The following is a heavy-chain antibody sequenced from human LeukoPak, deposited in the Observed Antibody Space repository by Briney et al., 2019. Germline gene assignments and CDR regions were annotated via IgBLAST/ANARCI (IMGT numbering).Heavy chain of an antibody. CDR1: GFTFSNAW. CDR3: TTIVRGYSYLSDY. CDR2: IKSKTDAGTT. J-gene: IGHJ4*02. D-gene: IGHD5-18*01. Sequence: GGSLRLSCAASGFTFSNAWMSWVRQAPGKGLEWVGRIKSKTDAGTTDYAAPVKGRFTISRDDSKNTLYLQMNSLKTEDTAVYYCTTIVRGYSYLSDYWGQGTLVTVSS. V-gene: IGHV3-15*01.